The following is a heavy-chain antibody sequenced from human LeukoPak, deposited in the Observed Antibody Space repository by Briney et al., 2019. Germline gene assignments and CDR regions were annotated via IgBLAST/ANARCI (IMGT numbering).Heavy chain of an antibody. D-gene: IGHD3-3*01. J-gene: IGHJ4*02. Sequence: QPGGSLRLXCAASGFSFSTYNMIWVRQAPGKELECISYITPTSTTIHYADSVKGRFAVSRDNANSLLYLQMNSLRVEDTAVYYRARVVSGVTGGDYWGQGTLVSVSS. V-gene: IGHV3-48*04. CDR2: ITPTSTTI. CDR1: GFSFSTYN. CDR3: ARVVSGVTGGDY.